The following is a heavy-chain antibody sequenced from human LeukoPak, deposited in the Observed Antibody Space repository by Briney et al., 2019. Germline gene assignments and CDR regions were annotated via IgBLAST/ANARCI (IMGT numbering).Heavy chain of an antibody. J-gene: IGHJ6*02. CDR3: TRASGYYDSSGYYNGMDV. CDR2: FNSDESST. Sequence: PGGPLRLSCPASGSTPSTYWRPGFRQVPGRGLVWVSLFNSDESSTSYADSVTGRFTISRDNARNTLYLQMNSLRAEDTAVYYCTRASGYYDSSGYYNGMDVWGQGTTVTVSS. V-gene: IGHV3-74*01. CDR1: GSTPSTYW. D-gene: IGHD3-22*01.